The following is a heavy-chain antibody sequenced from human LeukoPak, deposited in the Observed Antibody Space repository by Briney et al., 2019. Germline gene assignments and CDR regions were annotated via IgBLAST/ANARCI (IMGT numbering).Heavy chain of an antibody. CDR1: GLTFSSYS. CDR3: ARDQGFYYYYGMDV. CDR2: ISSSSSYI. V-gene: IGHV3-21*01. Sequence: RGSLRLSCAASGLTFSSYSMNWVRQAPGKGLEWVSSISSSSSYIYYADSVKGRFTISRDNAKNSLYLQMNSLRAEDTAVYYCARDQGFYYYYGMDVWGKGTTVTVSS. J-gene: IGHJ6*04.